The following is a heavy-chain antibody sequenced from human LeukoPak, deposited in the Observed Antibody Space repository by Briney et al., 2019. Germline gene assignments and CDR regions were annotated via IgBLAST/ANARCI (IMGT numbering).Heavy chain of an antibody. V-gene: IGHV3-23*01. CDR2: ISGSGGST. J-gene: IGHJ4*02. Sequence: GGSLRLSCAASGFTFSSYAMSWVRQAPGKGLEWVSAISGSGGSTYYADSVKGRFTISRDNSKNTLYLQMNSLRAEDTAVYYCARGVGATPRYFDYWGQGTLVTVSS. D-gene: IGHD1-26*01. CDR3: ARGVGATPRYFDY. CDR1: GFTFSSYA.